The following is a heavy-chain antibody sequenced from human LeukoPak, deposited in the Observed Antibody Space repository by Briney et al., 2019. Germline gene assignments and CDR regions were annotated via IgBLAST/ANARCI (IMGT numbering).Heavy chain of an antibody. CDR1: GYTFTRYA. D-gene: IGHD6-19*01. J-gene: IGHJ3*02. CDR3: ARDLTPRIAVVGGSDWDAFDI. Sequence: GASMRVSCKASGYTFTRYAMNWVRQAPGQGLEWMGWINTNTGNPTYAQGFTGRFVFSSDTSVSTAYLQISRLKAEDTAVYYCARDLTPRIAVVGGSDWDAFDIWGQGTMVTVSS. CDR2: INTNTGNP. V-gene: IGHV7-4-1*02.